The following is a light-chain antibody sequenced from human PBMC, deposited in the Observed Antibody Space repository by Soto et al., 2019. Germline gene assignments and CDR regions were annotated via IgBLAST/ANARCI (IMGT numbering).Light chain of an antibody. J-gene: IGKJ1*01. CDR3: QQRAFWPPRT. V-gene: IGKV3-11*01. CDR1: QSVSTY. CDR2: DSS. Sequence: EIVLTQSPATLSLSPGERATLYCRASQSVSTYLAWFQQKPGQAPRLLIYDSSNRATGIPARFSGSGSETDFTLTISNLEPEDFAVYYCQQRAFWPPRTFGQGTKVEIK.